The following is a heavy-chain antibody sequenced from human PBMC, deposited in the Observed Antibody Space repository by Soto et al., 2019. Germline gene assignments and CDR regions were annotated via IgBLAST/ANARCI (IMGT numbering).Heavy chain of an antibody. Sequence: SETLSLTCAVYGGSFSGYYWSWIRQPPGKGLEWIGEINHSGSTNYNPSLKSRVTISVDTSKNQFSLKLSSVTAADTAVYYCARDPRKRRQTTVTSKEANWFDPWGQGTLVTVSS. CDR2: INHSGST. V-gene: IGHV4-34*01. CDR1: GGSFSGYY. CDR3: ARDPRKRRQTTVTSKEANWFDP. J-gene: IGHJ5*02. D-gene: IGHD4-17*01.